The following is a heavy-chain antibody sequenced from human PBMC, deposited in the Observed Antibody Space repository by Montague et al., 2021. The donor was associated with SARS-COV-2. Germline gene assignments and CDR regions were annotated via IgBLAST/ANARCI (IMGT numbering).Heavy chain of an antibody. D-gene: IGHD3-22*01. Sequence: TLSLTCTVSGGSISSGGYYWSWIRRHPGKGLEWIGYIYYSGSTYYNPSLKSRVTISVDTSKNQFSLKMSSVTAADTAVYYCARSPEPMIILIITSLNWYFDLGGRGTLVTVSS. CDR2: IYYSGST. V-gene: IGHV4-31*03. CDR1: GGSISSGGYY. CDR3: ARSPEPMIILIITSLNWYFDL. J-gene: IGHJ2*01.